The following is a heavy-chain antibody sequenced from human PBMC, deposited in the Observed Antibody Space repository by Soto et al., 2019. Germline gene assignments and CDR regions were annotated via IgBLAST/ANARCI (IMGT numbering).Heavy chain of an antibody. CDR2: IYYSGST. V-gene: IGHV4-30-4*01. D-gene: IGHD4-17*01. J-gene: IGHJ4*02. Sequence: QVQLQESGPGLVKPSQTLSLTCTVSGGSISSGDYYWSWIRQPPGKGLEWIGYIYYSGSTYYNPSLKSRVTISVDTSKNQFSLKLSSVTAADTAVYYCASTVTTDPGFGYYFDYWGQGTLVTVSS. CDR1: GGSISSGDYY. CDR3: ASTVTTDPGFGYYFDY.